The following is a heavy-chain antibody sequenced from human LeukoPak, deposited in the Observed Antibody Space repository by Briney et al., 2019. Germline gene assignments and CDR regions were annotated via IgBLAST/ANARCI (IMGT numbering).Heavy chain of an antibody. CDR1: GFTFSSYA. CDR3: ARTGYSSGWYVH. D-gene: IGHD6-19*01. CDR2: ISGSGGST. Sequence: QPGGSLRLSCAASGFTFSSYAMSWVRQAPGKGLEWVSAISGSGGSTYYADSVKGRFTISRDNSKNTLYLQMNSLRAEDTAVYYYARTGYSSGWYVHWGQGTLVTVSS. J-gene: IGHJ5*02. V-gene: IGHV3-23*01.